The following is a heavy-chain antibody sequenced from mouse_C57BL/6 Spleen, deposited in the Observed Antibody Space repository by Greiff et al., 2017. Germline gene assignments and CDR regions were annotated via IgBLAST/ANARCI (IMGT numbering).Heavy chain of an antibody. Sequence: EVQLQQSGPELVKPGASVKMSCKASGYTFTDYNMTWVKQSHGQGLAWIGYINPNNGGTSYNEKFKGKATLTVNKSSSTAYMELRSLTSEDSAVYYCARNGYSHPLFANWGQGTPVTVSA. D-gene: IGHD1-2*01. CDR2: INPNNGGT. J-gene: IGHJ3*01. V-gene: IGHV1-22*01. CDR3: ARNGYSHPLFAN. CDR1: GYTFTDYN.